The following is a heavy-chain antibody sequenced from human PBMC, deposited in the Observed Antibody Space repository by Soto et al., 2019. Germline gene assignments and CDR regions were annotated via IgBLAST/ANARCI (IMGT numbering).Heavy chain of an antibody. CDR2: IYPGDSNT. V-gene: IGHV5-51*01. Sequence: PGESMKISCRGSGYSFTSYGIGWVRQMPGKGLEWMGIIYPGDSNTKYSPSFQGQVTISADKSISTAYLQWSSLKASDTAMYYCARQGGVLTGYRQGDYYYYMDVWGKGTTVTVSS. J-gene: IGHJ6*03. D-gene: IGHD3-9*01. CDR3: ARQGGVLTGYRQGDYYYYMDV. CDR1: GYSFTSYG.